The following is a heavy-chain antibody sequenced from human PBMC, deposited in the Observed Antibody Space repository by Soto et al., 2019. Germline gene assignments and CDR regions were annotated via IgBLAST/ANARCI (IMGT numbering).Heavy chain of an antibody. CDR3: ARTLHVWFGDLYGMDV. CDR2: ISYDGSNK. CDR1: GFTFSSYG. D-gene: IGHD3-10*01. V-gene: IGHV3-30*03. J-gene: IGHJ6*02. Sequence: QVQLVESGGGVVQPGRSLRLSCAASGFTFSSYGMHWVRQAPGKGLEWVAVISYDGSNKYYADSVKGRFTISRDNSKNTLYLQMNSLRAEDTAVYYCARTLHVWFGDLYGMDVWGHGTTVTVSS.